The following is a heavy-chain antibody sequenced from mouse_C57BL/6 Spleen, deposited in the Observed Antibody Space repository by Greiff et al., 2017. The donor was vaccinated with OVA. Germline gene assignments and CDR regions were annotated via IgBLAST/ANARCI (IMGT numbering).Heavy chain of an antibody. J-gene: IGHJ4*01. CDR2: IYPRDGST. D-gene: IGHD2-4*01. Sequence: QVQLKESGPELVKPGASVKLSCKASGYTFTSYDINWVKQRPGQGLEWIGWIYPRDGSTKYNEKFKGKATLTVDTSSSTAYMELHSLTSEDSAVYFCSYDYPYYAMDYWGQGTSVTVSS. V-gene: IGHV1-85*01. CDR3: SYDYPYYAMDY. CDR1: GYTFTSYD.